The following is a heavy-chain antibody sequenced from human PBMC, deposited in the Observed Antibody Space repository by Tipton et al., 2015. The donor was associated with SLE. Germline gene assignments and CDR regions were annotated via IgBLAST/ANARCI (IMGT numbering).Heavy chain of an antibody. Sequence: LRLSCTVSGGSISTYYWNWIRQPPGKGLEWIGYIYDSVYTNYNPSLKSRVTISVDTSKNQFSLKVSSVTAADTAVYYCARGRADGYNSPYDYWGQGTLVTVSS. CDR2: IYDSVYT. J-gene: IGHJ4*02. V-gene: IGHV4-59*01. D-gene: IGHD5-24*01. CDR3: ARGRADGYNSPYDY. CDR1: GGSISTYY.